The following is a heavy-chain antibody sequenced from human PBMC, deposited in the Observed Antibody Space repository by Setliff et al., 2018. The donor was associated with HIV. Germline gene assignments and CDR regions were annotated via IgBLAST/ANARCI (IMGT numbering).Heavy chain of an antibody. J-gene: IGHJ4*02. D-gene: IGHD6-19*01. CDR3: AKSSDWPPYYFDH. Sequence: SVKVSCKASGDTFSNYVLSWVRQAPGQGLEWMGGIVPFHGTVNYAQKFRGRVTITTDKLMTIAYLDLNSLRAEDTALYYCAKSSDWPPYYFDHWGQGTLVTVSS. CDR1: GDTFSNYV. CDR2: IVPFHGTV. V-gene: IGHV1-69*10.